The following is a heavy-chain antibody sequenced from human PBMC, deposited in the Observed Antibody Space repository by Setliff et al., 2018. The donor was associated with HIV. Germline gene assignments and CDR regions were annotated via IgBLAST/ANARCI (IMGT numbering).Heavy chain of an antibody. V-gene: IGHV4-39*01. D-gene: IGHD3-9*01. CDR1: GVSISSSSYF. Sequence: SETLSLTCAVSGVSISSSSYFWGWIRRPPGTGLDSIGSIYFSGSTYYNPSLESRVTISMDTSKNQFSLKLTSVTAADTAVYYCARHPRHYNILTGYRYYYMDVWGKGTTVTVLL. CDR3: ARHPRHYNILTGYRYYYMDV. CDR2: IYFSGST. J-gene: IGHJ6*03.